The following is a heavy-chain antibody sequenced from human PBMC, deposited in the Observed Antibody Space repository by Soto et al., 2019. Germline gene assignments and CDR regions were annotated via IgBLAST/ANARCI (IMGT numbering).Heavy chain of an antibody. J-gene: IGHJ4*02. CDR2: IFHSGST. CDR1: GGSISSYY. CDR3: ARHSNIAASQFDH. Sequence: PSETLSLTCTVSGGSISSYYWSWTRQPPGKGLEWIGNIFHSGSTNYKASLKSRVTISLDTSKNQLSLKLNSVTAADTAVYYCARHSNIAASQFDHWGQGTLVTVSS. D-gene: IGHD6-6*01. V-gene: IGHV4-59*01.